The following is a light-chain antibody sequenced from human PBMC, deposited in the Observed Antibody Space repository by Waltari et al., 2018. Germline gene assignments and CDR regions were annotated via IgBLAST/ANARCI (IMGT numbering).Light chain of an antibody. V-gene: IGLV2-23*01. CDR2: EDN. J-gene: IGLJ3*02. Sequence: QSALTQPASVSGSPGQSITLSCTATSRYIGTYKLVPWYQQHPGKAPKLIIYEDNKRPSGVSNRFSGSKSGNTASLTISGLQAEDEADYYCCSYAGSNTWVFGGGTKLTVL. CDR3: CSYAGSNTWV. CDR1: SRYIGTYKL.